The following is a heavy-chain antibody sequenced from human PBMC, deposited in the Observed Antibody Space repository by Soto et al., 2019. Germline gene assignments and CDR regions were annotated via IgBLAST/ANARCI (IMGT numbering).Heavy chain of an antibody. CDR2: ISYGGGTT. CDR1: EFTFSNYA. V-gene: IGHV3-23*01. D-gene: IGHD3-22*01. CDR3: AKNPGYYYDSTGYHFDY. J-gene: IGHJ4*02. Sequence: EVQLLESGGGLVQPGGSLRLSCAASEFTFSNYAMSWVRQAPGKGLEWVSAISYGGGTTYYADSVKGRFTISRDNSKNTLHLQMNSPRAEDTAVYYCAKNPGYYYDSTGYHFDYWGQGTLVTVSS.